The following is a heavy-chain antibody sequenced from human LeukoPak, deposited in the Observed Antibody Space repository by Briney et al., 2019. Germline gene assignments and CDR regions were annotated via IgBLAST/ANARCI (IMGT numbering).Heavy chain of an antibody. CDR3: ARDGGDHIYAFDI. J-gene: IGHJ3*02. CDR2: IKQDGSEK. D-gene: IGHD2-21*02. CDR1: GFTFTSYW. Sequence: GGSLRLSCAASGFTFTSYWMSWVRQAPGKGLEWVANIKQDGSEKYYVDSVKGRFTISRDNSKNTLYLQMNSLRAEDTAVYYCARDGGDHIYAFDIWGQGTMVTASS. V-gene: IGHV3-7*01.